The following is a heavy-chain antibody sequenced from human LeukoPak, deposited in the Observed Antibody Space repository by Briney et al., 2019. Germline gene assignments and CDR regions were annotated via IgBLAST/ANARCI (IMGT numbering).Heavy chain of an antibody. CDR3: ARRWGGATSGFDY. Sequence: SETLSLTCTGSGGSIISYYLNWIRQSPGKGLEWIGYIYASGNTNYNPSLGSPATISVATCTNQFSMKLSCVTAADPAVYYCARRWGGATSGFDYWGQGTLVTVSS. CDR2: IYASGNT. V-gene: IGHV4-59*08. CDR1: GGSIISYY. J-gene: IGHJ4*02. D-gene: IGHD1-26*01.